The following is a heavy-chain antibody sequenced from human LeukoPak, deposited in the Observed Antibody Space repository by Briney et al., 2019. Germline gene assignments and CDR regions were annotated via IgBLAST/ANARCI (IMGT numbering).Heavy chain of an antibody. V-gene: IGHV3-74*01. D-gene: IGHD5-18*01. CDR3: ARNKKGDRYTYGHDS. CDR1: GFSFSVYW. J-gene: IGHJ4*02. CDR2: IKTDGSIT. Sequence: PGGSLRLSCAASGFSFSVYWMHWVRQAPGKGPVWVSRIKTDGSITDYADSVKGRFTISRDNAKNTLYLQMNSLRAEDTAVYYCARNKKGDRYTYGHDSWGQGTLVTVSS.